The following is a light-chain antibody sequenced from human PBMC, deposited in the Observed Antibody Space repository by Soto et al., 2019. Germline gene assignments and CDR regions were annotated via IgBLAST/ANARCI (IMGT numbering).Light chain of an antibody. CDR1: QGISSY. CDR2: AAS. Sequence: AIRMTQSPSSFSASTGDRVTITCRASQGISSYLAWYQQKPGKAPKLLIYAASTLQSGVPSRFSGSGSGTDFTLTISCLQSEDFATYYCQQYYSYTLFGPGTKVDIK. CDR3: QQYYSYTL. J-gene: IGKJ3*01. V-gene: IGKV1-8*01.